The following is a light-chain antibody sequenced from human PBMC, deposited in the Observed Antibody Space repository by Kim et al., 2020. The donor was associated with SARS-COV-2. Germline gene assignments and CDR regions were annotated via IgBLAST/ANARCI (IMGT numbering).Light chain of an antibody. V-gene: IGKV3-20*01. CDR3: QQYGSSLLT. J-gene: IGKJ4*01. CDR1: QSVGSSY. CDR2: GAS. Sequence: LLTQSPGTLSLSPGERATLSCRASQSVGSSYLAWYQQKPGQAPRLLIYGASTRATAIPDRFSGSGSGTDFTLTISRLEPEDSAMYYCQQYGSSLLTFGGGTKVDIK.